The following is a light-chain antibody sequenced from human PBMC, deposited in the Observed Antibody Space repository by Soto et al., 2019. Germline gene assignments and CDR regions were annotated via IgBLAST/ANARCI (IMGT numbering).Light chain of an antibody. V-gene: IGKV3-15*01. J-gene: IGKJ1*01. Sequence: EIVMTQSPATLSVSPGARVTLSCRASQSISSNLAWYQHKPGQAPRLLIYGASTRANDVPAKFSGSGSGAEFTLTISSLQSEDFAVYYCQQYHNWPRTFGQGTKVEIK. CDR3: QQYHNWPRT. CDR2: GAS. CDR1: QSISSN.